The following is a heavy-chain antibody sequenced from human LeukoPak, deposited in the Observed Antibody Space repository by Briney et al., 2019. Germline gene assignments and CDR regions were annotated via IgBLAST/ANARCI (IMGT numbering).Heavy chain of an antibody. V-gene: IGHV3-23*01. CDR2: ISGSGGST. J-gene: IGHJ6*03. CDR3: TRPLPRSSYYYYMDA. CDR1: GFTFSSYA. D-gene: IGHD2-2*01. Sequence: GGSLRLPCAASGFTFSSYAMSWVRPAPGKGLEWVSAISGSGGSTYYADSVKGRFINSRDNSKNTLYLQMSSLRAEDTAVYYCTRPLPRSSYYYYMDAWGKGTTVTVSS.